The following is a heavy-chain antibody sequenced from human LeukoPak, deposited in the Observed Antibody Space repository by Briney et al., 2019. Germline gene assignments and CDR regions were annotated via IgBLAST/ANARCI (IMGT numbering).Heavy chain of an antibody. D-gene: IGHD3-3*01. J-gene: IGHJ4*02. V-gene: IGHV3-7*01. Sequence: QPGGSLRLSCAASGFTFSSYWMSWVRQAPGKGLEWVANIKQDGSEKYYVDSVKGRFTISRDNAKNSLYLQMNSLRAGDTAVYYCARSSGTFWSYYFPLDFWGQGTLVTVSS. CDR3: ARSSGTFWSYYFPLDF. CDR2: IKQDGSEK. CDR1: GFTFSSYW.